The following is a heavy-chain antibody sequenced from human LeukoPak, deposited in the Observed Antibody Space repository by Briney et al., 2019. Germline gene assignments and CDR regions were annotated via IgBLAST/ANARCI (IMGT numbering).Heavy chain of an antibody. V-gene: IGHV4-38-2*02. Sequence: KPSETLSLTCTVSGYSISSGYYWGWIRQPPGKGLEWIGSIYHSGSTYYNPSLKSRVTISVDTSKNQFSLKLSSVTAADTAVYYCARHRGYSYGFTYYFDYWGQGTLVTVSS. CDR2: IYHSGST. D-gene: IGHD5-18*01. CDR3: ARHRGYSYGFTYYFDY. J-gene: IGHJ4*02. CDR1: GYSISSGYY.